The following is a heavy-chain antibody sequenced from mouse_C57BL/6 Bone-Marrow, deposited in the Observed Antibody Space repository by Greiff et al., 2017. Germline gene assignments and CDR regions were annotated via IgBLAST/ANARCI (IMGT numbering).Heavy chain of an antibody. D-gene: IGHD4-1*01. Sequence: QVQLQQPGAELVMPGASVKLSCKASGYTFPSYWMHWVKQRPGQGLEWIGEIDPSASYTNYNQKVKGKSTLTVDKASSTAYMQLSSLTSEDSAVYYCARRAAGRRGYFDVWGTGTTGTVAS. CDR1: GYTFPSYW. J-gene: IGHJ1*03. V-gene: IGHV1-69*01. CDR2: IDPSASYT. CDR3: ARRAAGRRGYFDV.